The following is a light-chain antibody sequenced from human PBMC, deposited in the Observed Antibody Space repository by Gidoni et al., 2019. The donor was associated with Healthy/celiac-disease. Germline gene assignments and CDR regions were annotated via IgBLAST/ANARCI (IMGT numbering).Light chain of an antibody. J-gene: IGKJ5*01. Sequence: EIVLTQSPATLSLSPGERATLPCRASQSVSSYLAWYQQKPGQAPRLLIYDASNRATGIPARFSCSGSGTYFTLTISSLEPEDFAVYYCQQRSNWPPITFGQGTRLEIK. CDR2: DAS. CDR1: QSVSSY. CDR3: QQRSNWPPIT. V-gene: IGKV3-11*01.